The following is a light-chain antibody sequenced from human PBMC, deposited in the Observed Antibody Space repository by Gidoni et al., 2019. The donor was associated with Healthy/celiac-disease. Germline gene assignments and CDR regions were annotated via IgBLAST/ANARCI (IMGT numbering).Light chain of an antibody. J-gene: IGKJ4*01. V-gene: IGKV3-11*01. CDR2: AAS. CDR3: QQRSNWPPLT. CDR1: QSVSSY. Sequence: EIVLTQSPATLSLSPGERATLPCRASQSVSSYLAWYQQKPGQAPRLIIYAASNRATGIPARFSGSGSGTDFTLTISSLEPEDFAVYYCQQRSNWPPLTFXGXTKVEIK.